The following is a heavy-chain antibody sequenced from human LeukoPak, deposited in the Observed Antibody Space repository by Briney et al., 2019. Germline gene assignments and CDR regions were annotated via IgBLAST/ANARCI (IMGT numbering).Heavy chain of an antibody. V-gene: IGHV3-20*04. J-gene: IGHJ4*02. CDR1: GFTFDDYA. D-gene: IGHD3-10*01. Sequence: PGGSLRLSCAASGFTFDDYAMTWVRQAPGKGLEWVSGINWNGIATAYADSVKGRFIISRDNAKNSVYLQMNGLRAEDTAVYYCARDRSGYWGQGTLVTVSS. CDR2: INWNGIAT. CDR3: ARDRSGY.